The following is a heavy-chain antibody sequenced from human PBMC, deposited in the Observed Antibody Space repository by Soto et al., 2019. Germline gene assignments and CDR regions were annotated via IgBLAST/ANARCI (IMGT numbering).Heavy chain of an antibody. CDR3: ARDIPPSGRYYYYYMDV. V-gene: IGHV4-59*01. CDR1: GGSISSYY. Sequence: PSETLSLTCTVSGGSISSYYWSWIRQPPGKGLEWIGYIYYSGSTNYNPSLKSRVTISVDTSKNQFSLKLSSVTAADTAVYYCARDIPPSGRYYYYYMDVWGKGTTVTVSS. J-gene: IGHJ6*03. CDR2: IYYSGST. D-gene: IGHD2-21*01.